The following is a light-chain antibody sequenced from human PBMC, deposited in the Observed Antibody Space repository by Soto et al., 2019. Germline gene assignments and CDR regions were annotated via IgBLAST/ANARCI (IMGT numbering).Light chain of an antibody. V-gene: IGKV3-11*01. Sequence: TQSPSSMSASVGDRVTITCRASQNVDRWLAWYQQKPGQAPRLLIYEASNRATGIPARFSGSGSGTDFTLTISSLEPEDFAVYYCQQRSNWITFGQGTRLEIK. CDR3: QQRSNWIT. CDR2: EAS. J-gene: IGKJ5*01. CDR1: QNVDRW.